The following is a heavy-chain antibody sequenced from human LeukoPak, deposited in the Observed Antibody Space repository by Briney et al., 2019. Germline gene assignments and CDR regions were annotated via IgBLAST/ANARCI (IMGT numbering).Heavy chain of an antibody. CDR2: MNPNSGNT. J-gene: IGHJ4*02. D-gene: IGHD6-19*01. V-gene: IGHV1-8*01. CDR1: GYTFTSYD. CDR3: ARDSGSTKQWLFVYYFDY. Sequence: GASVKVSCKASGYTFTSYDINWVRQATGQGLEWMGWMNPNSGNTGYAQKFQGRVTMTRNTSISTAYMELSRLRSDDTAVYYCARDSGSTKQWLFVYYFDYWGQGTLVTVSS.